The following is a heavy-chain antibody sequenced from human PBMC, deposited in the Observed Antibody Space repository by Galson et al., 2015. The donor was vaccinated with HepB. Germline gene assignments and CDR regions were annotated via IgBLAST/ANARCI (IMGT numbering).Heavy chain of an antibody. Sequence: SLRLSCAASGFTFSSYAMHWVRQAPGKGLEYVSAISSNGGSTYYANSVKGRFTISRDNSKNTLYLQMGSLRAEDMAVYYCVANFDYWGQGTLVTVSS. V-gene: IGHV3-64*01. CDR1: GFTFSSYA. J-gene: IGHJ4*02. CDR2: ISSNGGST. CDR3: VANFDY.